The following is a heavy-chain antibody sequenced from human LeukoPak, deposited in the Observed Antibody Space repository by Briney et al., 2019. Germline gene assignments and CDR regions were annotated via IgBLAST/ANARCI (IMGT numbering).Heavy chain of an antibody. D-gene: IGHD5-18*01. V-gene: IGHV4-4*09. CDR1: VASIGNYY. J-gene: IGHJ4*02. CDR3: ASPRTSYRYTFDY. CDR2: ISTSGST. Sequence: PSETLSLTCAVSVASIGNYYWSWIRQAPGKGLEWIGYISTSGSTNYNPSLKSRVSISLDTSNNRFSLNLNFVTAADTAVYFCASPRTSYRYTFDYWGPGALVTVSS.